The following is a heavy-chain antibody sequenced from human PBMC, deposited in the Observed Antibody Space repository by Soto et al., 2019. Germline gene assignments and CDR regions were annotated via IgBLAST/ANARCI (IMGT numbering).Heavy chain of an antibody. Sequence: GGSLRLSCAASGFTFSSYSMNWVRQAPGKGLEWVSSISSSSSYIYYADSVKGRFTISRDNAKNSLYLQMNSLRAEDTAVYYCARDWDYGVSEFDYWGQGTLVTVSS. V-gene: IGHV3-21*01. J-gene: IGHJ4*02. D-gene: IGHD2-8*01. CDR3: ARDWDYGVSEFDY. CDR1: GFTFSSYS. CDR2: ISSSSSYI.